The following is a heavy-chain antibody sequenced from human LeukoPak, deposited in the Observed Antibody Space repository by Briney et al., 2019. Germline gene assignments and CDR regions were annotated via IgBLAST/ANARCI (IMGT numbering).Heavy chain of an antibody. CDR2: ISYDGSNK. D-gene: IGHD3-10*01. CDR1: GFTFSSYA. V-gene: IGHV3-30-3*01. J-gene: IGHJ4*02. CDR3: ARGLWFGELWSDY. Sequence: PGGSLRLSCAASGFTFSSYAMHWVRQAPGKGMEWVAVISYDGSNKYYADSVKGRFTISRDNSKNTLYLQMNSLRAEDTAVYYCARGLWFGELWSDYWGQGTLVTVFS.